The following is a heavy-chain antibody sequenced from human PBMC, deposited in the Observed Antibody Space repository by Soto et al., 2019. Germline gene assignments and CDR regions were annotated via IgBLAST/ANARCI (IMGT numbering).Heavy chain of an antibody. D-gene: IGHD3-16*01. V-gene: IGHV1-58*01. CDR2: IVVGSANT. CDR1: GFTFTSSA. Sequence: QMQLVQSGPELKKPGTSVKVSCKTFGFTFTSSAVQWVRQARGQGLEWIGWIVVGSANTDNAQKFQERVTSSRDVSTSTDYMKLINLRSEDTSVYYCAAGYKRYKVVTGYAWGWLEPWGHRTLVTASS. J-gene: IGHJ5*02. CDR3: AAGYKRYKVVTGYAWGWLEP.